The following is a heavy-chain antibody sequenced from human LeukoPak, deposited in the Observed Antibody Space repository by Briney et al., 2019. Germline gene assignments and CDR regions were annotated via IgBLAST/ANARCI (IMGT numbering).Heavy chain of an antibody. CDR3: ARDHGGNSGLADY. J-gene: IGHJ4*02. CDR2: IYYSGST. CDR1: GGSISSYY. Sequence: SETLSLTCTVSGGSISSYYWSWIWQPPGKGLEWIGYIYYSGSTNYNPSLKSRVTISVDTSKNQFSLKLSSVTAADTAVYYCARDHGGNSGLADYWGQGTLVTVSS. V-gene: IGHV4-59*01. D-gene: IGHD4-23*01.